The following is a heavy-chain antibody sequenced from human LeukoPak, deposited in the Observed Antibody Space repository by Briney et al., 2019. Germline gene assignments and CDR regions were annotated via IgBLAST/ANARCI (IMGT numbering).Heavy chain of an antibody. J-gene: IGHJ5*02. CDR1: GYSFTSYN. CDR3: ARRQAGKVNWFAP. CDR2: MNPNSGNT. V-gene: IGHV1-8*03. D-gene: IGHD4-23*01. Sequence: ASVKLSCNASGYSFTSYNGNWGRRATGQGREGMGWMNPNSGNTGSAQKFPARVTITRHTSIRTAYMDLSSLRSEDPALYYCARRQAGKVNWFAPWGQGTLATVSS.